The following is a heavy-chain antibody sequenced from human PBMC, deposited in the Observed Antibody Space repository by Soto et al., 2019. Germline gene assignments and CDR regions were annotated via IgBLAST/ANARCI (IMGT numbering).Heavy chain of an antibody. CDR2: INPDGGAT. J-gene: IGHJ4*02. Sequence: QVQLLQSGAEVKKPGASVKISCKASGYTFSFDYLSWVRRAPGQGLQWMGKINPDGGATTYAQSFQGRVSITSDASTGTVYMELRSLTSDDTAVYYCAKGRRNTFWGQGTLVSVSS. D-gene: IGHD3-10*01. CDR1: GYTFSFDY. V-gene: IGHV1-46*01. CDR3: AKGRRNTF.